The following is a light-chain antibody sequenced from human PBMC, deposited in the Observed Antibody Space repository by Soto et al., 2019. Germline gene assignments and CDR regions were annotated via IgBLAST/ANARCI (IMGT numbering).Light chain of an antibody. V-gene: IGLV2-14*01. Sequence: QSVLTQPASVSGSPGQSITISCTGTSSDVGGYNYVSWYQQHPGKAPKLMIYEVSNRPSGVSNRFSGSKSGNTASLTISGLQAEDEADYYCSSYAGNFIWVFGGGTKLTVL. J-gene: IGLJ3*02. CDR2: EVS. CDR3: SSYAGNFIWV. CDR1: SSDVGGYNY.